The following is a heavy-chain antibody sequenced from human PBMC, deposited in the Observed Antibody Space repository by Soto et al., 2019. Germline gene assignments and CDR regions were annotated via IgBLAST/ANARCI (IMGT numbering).Heavy chain of an antibody. J-gene: IGHJ4*02. CDR2: ISGSGGST. CDR1: GFTFSSYA. CDR3: AKDSIVSTTGTIGTDFDY. Sequence: EVQLLESGGGLVQPGGSLRLSCAASGFTFSSYAMSWVRQAPGKGLEWVSAISGSGGSTYYADSVKGRFTISRDNSKNTLYLQMNSLRAEDTAVYYCAKDSIVSTTGTIGTDFDYWGQGTLVTVSS. D-gene: IGHD1-1*01. V-gene: IGHV3-23*01.